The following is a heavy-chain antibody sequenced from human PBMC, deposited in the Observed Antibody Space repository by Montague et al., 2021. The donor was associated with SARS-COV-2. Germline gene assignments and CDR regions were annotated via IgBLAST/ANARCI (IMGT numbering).Heavy chain of an antibody. J-gene: IGHJ4*02. CDR2: ISSDGRTT. D-gene: IGHD1-14*01. CDR3: AREVFKEGDY. CDR1: GFTFSNYW. Sequence: LRLSCAASGFTFSNYWMHWVRQAPGEGLVWVSLISSDGRTTSYVDSVKGRFTISRDNARNTLYLQMTSLRADDTAVYYCAREVFKEGDYWGQGTLVTVSS. V-gene: IGHV3-74*01.